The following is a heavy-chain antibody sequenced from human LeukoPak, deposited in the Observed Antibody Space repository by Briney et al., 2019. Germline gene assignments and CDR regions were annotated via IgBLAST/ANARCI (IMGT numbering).Heavy chain of an antibody. Sequence: GESLKISCKGSGYSFTSYWIGWVRQMPGKGLEWMGIIYPGDSDTRYSPSFQGHVTISADKSISTVYLQWSSLKASDTAMYYCARHVSGTAKGGRFDPWGQGTLVTVSS. CDR3: ARHVSGTAKGGRFDP. V-gene: IGHV5-51*01. CDR1: GYSFTSYW. D-gene: IGHD5/OR15-5a*01. J-gene: IGHJ5*02. CDR2: IYPGDSDT.